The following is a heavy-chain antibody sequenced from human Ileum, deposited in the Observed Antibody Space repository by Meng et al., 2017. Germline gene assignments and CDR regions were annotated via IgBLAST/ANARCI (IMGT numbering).Heavy chain of an antibody. CDR3: ASSTSGPELNY. V-gene: IGHV4-30-2*01. J-gene: IGHJ4*02. D-gene: IGHD2/OR15-2a*01. CDR2: IYQVGST. CDR1: GGSISSSAYS. Sequence: HLQLQESSPGLVTSSQTLSLTCTVSGGSISSSAYSWTWIRQPPGKGLEWIGYIYQVGSTNYNPSLKSRVTIFVDTSKNQFSLKLTSVTAADTAVYYCASSTSGPELNYWGQGTLVTVSS.